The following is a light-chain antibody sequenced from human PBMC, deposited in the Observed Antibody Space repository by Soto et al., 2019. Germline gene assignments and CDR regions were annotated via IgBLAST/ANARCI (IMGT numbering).Light chain of an antibody. Sequence: EIVITQYPASLSVSPGEGATLSSRASQSVSSRLAWYQQKPGQAPRLLIYGASTRATGIPARFSGSGSGTEFTLTISSLQSEDFAVYYCQQYNNWPRTFGQGTKVDIK. J-gene: IGKJ1*01. CDR2: GAS. V-gene: IGKV3-15*01. CDR1: QSVSSR. CDR3: QQYNNWPRT.